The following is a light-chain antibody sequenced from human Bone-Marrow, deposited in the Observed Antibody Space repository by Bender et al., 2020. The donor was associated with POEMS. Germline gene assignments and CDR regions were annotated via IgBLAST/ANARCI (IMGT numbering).Light chain of an antibody. CDR3: QAWDSTTHVV. CDR1: KLGTKY. Sequence: SYDLTQPPSVSASPGQTVSITCSGDKLGTKYVCWYQQKAGQSPVLVMYQDRKRPSGIPERFSGSNSGNTATLTISGTQPMDEADYYCQAWDSTTHVVFGGGTKLTVL. CDR2: QDR. V-gene: IGLV3-1*01. J-gene: IGLJ2*01.